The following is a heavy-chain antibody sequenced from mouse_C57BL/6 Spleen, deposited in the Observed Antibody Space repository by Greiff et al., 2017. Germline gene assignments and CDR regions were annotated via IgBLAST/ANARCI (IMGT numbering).Heavy chain of an antibody. CDR2: IHPNSGST. Sequence: QVQLQQPGAELVKPGASVKLSCKASGYTFTSYWMHWVKQRPGQGLEWIGMIHPNSGSTNYNEKFKSKATLTVDKSSSTAYMQLSSLTSEDSAVYYCARLGDNYAMDYWGQGTSVTVSS. CDR1: GYTFTSYW. J-gene: IGHJ4*01. CDR3: ARLGDNYAMDY. D-gene: IGHD3-3*01. V-gene: IGHV1-64*01.